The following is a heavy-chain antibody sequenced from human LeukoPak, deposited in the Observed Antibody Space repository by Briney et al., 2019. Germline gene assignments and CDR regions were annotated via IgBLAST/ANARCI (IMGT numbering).Heavy chain of an antibody. CDR2: ITYGGST. V-gene: IGHV4-30-4*08. J-gene: IGHJ5*02. D-gene: IGHD2-2*01. Sequence: SQTLSLTCTVSGGSISSGDYYWSWIRQPPGKGLEWIGYITYGGSTHYNPSLRSRVTISVDTSKNQFSLKLSSVTAADTAVYYCARGYCSSTTCYRYSVWFDPWGQGTLVTVSS. CDR1: GGSISSGDYY. CDR3: ARGYCSSTTCYRYSVWFDP.